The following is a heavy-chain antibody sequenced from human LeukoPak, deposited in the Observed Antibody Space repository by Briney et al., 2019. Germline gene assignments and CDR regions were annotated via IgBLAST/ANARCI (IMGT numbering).Heavy chain of an antibody. J-gene: IGHJ4*02. CDR1: GFIFGDYN. D-gene: IGHD2-2*01. CDR2: MSSTSTTI. V-gene: IGHV3-48*01. Sequence: PGGSQRLSCAASGFIFGDYNMNWVRQVPGKGLEWISYMSSTSTTIFYADSVKGRFTISRDNAKNSLYLQMNSLRAEDTAVYFCARVGNTGDAVIIPAAMGFDNWGQGTVVTVSS. CDR3: ARVGNTGDAVIIPAAMGFDN.